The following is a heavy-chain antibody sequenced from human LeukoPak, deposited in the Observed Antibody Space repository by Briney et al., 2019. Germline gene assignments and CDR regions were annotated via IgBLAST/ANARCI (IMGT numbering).Heavy chain of an antibody. D-gene: IGHD6-6*01. J-gene: IGHJ5*02. CDR3: ARDYSAQIAARPPVNWFDP. CDR1: GYTFTGYY. CDR2: INPNSGGT. Sequence: ASVKVSCKASGYTFTGYYMHWVRQAPGQGLEWMGWINPNSGGTNYAQKFQGGVTMTRDTSISTAYMELSRLRSDDTAVYYCARDYSAQIAARPPVNWFDPWGQGTLVTVSS. V-gene: IGHV1-2*02.